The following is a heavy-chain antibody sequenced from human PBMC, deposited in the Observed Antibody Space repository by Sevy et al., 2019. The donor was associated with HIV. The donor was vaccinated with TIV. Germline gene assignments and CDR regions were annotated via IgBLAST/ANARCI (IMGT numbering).Heavy chain of an antibody. D-gene: IGHD3-22*01. Sequence: GGSLRLSCAVSGFSVNDNYMSWVRQAPGKGLEWVSVIYSGDNTDYTDSVKGRFTISRDNSKNTVYRQMNSLRAEDKTEYYCARDRVMYYYDSSGYYTSGYGIDVVCQGTTVTVSS. CDR2: IYSGDNT. CDR1: GFSVNDNY. CDR3: ARDRVMYYYDSSGYYTSGYGIDV. J-gene: IGHJ6*02. V-gene: IGHV3-53*01.